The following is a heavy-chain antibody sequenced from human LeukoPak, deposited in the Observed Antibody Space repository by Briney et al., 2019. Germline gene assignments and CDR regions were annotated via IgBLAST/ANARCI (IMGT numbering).Heavy chain of an antibody. J-gene: IGHJ4*02. CDR2: IYLGDSDT. V-gene: IGHV5-51*01. CDR1: EDSFTTYW. CDR3: VRHRNWNYDY. Sequence: GESLKISCKGSEDSFTTYWIGWVRKMPGKGLEWMGIIYLGDSDTRYSPSFQGPVTISADKSINTAYLQWSSLKASDTAMYYCVRHRNWNYDYWGQGTLVTVSS. D-gene: IGHD1-1*01.